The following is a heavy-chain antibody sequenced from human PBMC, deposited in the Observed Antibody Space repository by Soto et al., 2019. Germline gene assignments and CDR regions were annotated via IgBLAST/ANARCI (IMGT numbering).Heavy chain of an antibody. CDR1: GGSISSSSYY. CDR3: ARLEGDIVLMVYAINP. Sequence: SETLSLTCTVSGGSISSSSYYWGWIRQPPGKGLEWIGSIYYSGSTYYNPSLKSRVTISVDTSKNQFSLKLSSVTAADTAVYYCARLEGDIVLMVYAINPWGQGTLVTVSS. V-gene: IGHV4-39*01. D-gene: IGHD2-8*01. J-gene: IGHJ5*02. CDR2: IYYSGST.